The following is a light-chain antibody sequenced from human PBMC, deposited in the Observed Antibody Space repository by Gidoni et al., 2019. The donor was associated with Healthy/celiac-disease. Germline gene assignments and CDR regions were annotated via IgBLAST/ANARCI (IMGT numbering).Light chain of an antibody. CDR1: QSVSSN. J-gene: IGKJ1*01. Sequence: EIVMTQSPATLSVSPGERAPLPCRASQSVSSNLAWYRQKPGQAPSLLIYGASTRATGIPARFSGSGSGTEFTLTISSLQSEDFAIYYCQQYNNWPWTFGQGTKVEIK. CDR3: QQYNNWPWT. CDR2: GAS. V-gene: IGKV3-15*01.